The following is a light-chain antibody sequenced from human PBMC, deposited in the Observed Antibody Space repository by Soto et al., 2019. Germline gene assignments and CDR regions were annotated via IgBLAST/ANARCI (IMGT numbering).Light chain of an antibody. Sequence: QSVLTQPPSVSGAPGQRVTISCTGSSSNIGAGYDVHWYRQLPGTAPKLVMFGNNNRPSGVPDRFPGSKSGTSASLAITGLQAEDEADYYCQSYDYSLNGSGVFGTGTKLTVL. CDR3: QSYDYSLNGSGV. CDR2: GNN. V-gene: IGLV1-40*01. CDR1: SSNIGAGYD. J-gene: IGLJ1*01.